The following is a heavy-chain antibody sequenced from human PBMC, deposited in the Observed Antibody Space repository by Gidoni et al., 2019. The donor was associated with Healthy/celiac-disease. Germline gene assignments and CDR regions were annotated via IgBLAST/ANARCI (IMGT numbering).Heavy chain of an antibody. J-gene: IGHJ4*02. Sequence: EVQLVESGGGLVKPGGSLRLSCAASGFTFRSYSMNWVRQAPGKGLEWVSSISSSSSYIYYADSVKGRFTISRDNAKNSLYLQMNSLRAEDTAVYYCARDLFLSGWYGGGDYWGQGTLVTVSS. D-gene: IGHD6-19*01. CDR2: ISSSSSYI. CDR1: GFTFRSYS. V-gene: IGHV3-21*01. CDR3: ARDLFLSGWYGGGDY.